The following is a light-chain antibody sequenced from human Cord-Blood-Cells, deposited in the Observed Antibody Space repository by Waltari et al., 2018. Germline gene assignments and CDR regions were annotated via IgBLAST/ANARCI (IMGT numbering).Light chain of an antibody. CDR3: SSYTSSSTWV. Sequence: QSALTQPASVSGSPGQSITISCTGTSSDVGGYNYVSCYQQHPGKAPKLMIYDVSTRHSGVSNRFSASKSGNTASLTISGLQAEEEADYYCSSYTSSSTWVFGGGTKLTGL. CDR1: SSDVGGYNY. CDR2: DVS. V-gene: IGLV2-14*01. J-gene: IGLJ3*02.